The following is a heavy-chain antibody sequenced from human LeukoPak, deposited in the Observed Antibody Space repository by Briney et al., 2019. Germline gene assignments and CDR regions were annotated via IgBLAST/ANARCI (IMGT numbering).Heavy chain of an antibody. J-gene: IGHJ6*04. CDR3: ARAIVIAAGVMDV. V-gene: IGHV4-38-2*02. CDR2: IYHSGST. Sequence: SETLSLTCTVSGGSISSYYWSWIRQPPGKGLEWIGSIYHSGSTYYNPSLKSRVTISVDTSKNQFSLKLSSVTAADTAVYYCARAIVIAAGVMDVWGKGTTVTVSS. CDR1: GGSISSYY. D-gene: IGHD6-13*01.